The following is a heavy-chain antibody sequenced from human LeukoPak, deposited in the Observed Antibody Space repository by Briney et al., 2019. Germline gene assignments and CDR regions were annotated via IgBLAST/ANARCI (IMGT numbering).Heavy chain of an antibody. CDR3: ARQNTPHENFDY. V-gene: IGHV3-13*01. J-gene: IGHJ4*02. CDR1: GFTLSNYA. Sequence: QAGGSLRLSCAASGFTLSNYAMHWVRQPAGKGLEWVSAIGTAGDTFYPGSVKGRFTISRDNAKKSLFLQMNSLRAEDTAVYYCARQNTPHENFDYWGQGTLVTVSS. CDR2: IGTAGDT.